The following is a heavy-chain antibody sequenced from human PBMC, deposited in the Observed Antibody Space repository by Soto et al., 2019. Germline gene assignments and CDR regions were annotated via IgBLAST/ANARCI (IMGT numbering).Heavy chain of an antibody. J-gene: IGHJ3*01. D-gene: IGHD1-26*01. Sequence: EVQLLESGGGLVQPGGSLRLSCAASGFTLIHFAMNWVRQAPGKGLERGSATRGSGGSTYYADSVKGRFTISRDNSKNTLYPRMDSMRAENTAVYYCAEDPVVGTRRAFDFWGQGTMVTVSS. CDR2: TRGSGGST. CDR1: GFTLIHFA. V-gene: IGHV3-23*01. CDR3: AEDPVVGTRRAFDF.